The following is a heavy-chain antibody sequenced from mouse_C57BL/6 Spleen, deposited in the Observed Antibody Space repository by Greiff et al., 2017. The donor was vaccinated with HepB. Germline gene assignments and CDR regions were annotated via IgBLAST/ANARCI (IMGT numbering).Heavy chain of an antibody. CDR2: INPSSGYT. Sequence: QVQLQQSGAELARPGASVKMSCKASGYTFTSYTMHWVKQRPGQGLEWIGYINPSSGYTKYNQKFKDKATVTADKSSSTAYMQLSSLTSEDSAVYYCARGGKNETWFAYWGQGTLVTVSA. V-gene: IGHV1-4*01. J-gene: IGHJ3*01. CDR1: GYTFTSYT. CDR3: ARGGKNETWFAY.